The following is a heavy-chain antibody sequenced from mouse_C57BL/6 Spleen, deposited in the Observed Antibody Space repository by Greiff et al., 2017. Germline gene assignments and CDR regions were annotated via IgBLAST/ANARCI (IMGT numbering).Heavy chain of an antibody. Sequence: EVQLQESGGGLVKPGGSLKLSCAASGFTFSSYAMSWVRQTPEKRLEWVATISDGGSYTYYPDNVKGRFTISRDNAKNNLYLQMSHLKSEDTAMYYCARDRGGGLRRQSGFDYWGQGTTLTVSS. J-gene: IGHJ2*01. V-gene: IGHV5-4*01. D-gene: IGHD2-4*01. CDR3: ARDRGGGLRRQSGFDY. CDR2: ISDGGSYT. CDR1: GFTFSSYA.